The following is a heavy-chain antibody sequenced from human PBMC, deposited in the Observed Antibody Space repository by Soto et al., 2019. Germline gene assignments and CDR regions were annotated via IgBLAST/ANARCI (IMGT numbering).Heavy chain of an antibody. D-gene: IGHD2-21*02. Sequence: QVQLVQSGAEVKKPGASVKVSCKASGYTFTSYDINWVRQATGQGPEWMGWMNPNSGDRHYAQTFQGRVTLSRNTHISTAYMELSSLRSEDTAMYYCARWYGGNSGDYWGQGTLVTVSS. CDR1: GYTFTSYD. CDR2: MNPNSGDR. J-gene: IGHJ4*02. CDR3: ARWYGGNSGDY. V-gene: IGHV1-8*01.